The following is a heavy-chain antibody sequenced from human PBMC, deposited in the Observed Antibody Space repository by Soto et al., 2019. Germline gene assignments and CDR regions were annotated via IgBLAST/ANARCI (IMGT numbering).Heavy chain of an antibody. V-gene: IGHV1-3*01. CDR1: GYTFTSYA. Sequence: QVQLVQSGAEVKKPGASVKVSCKASGYTFTSYAMHWVRQAPGQRLEWMGWINAGNGNTKYSQKFQGRVTITRDTSARTAYMELSSLRSEDTAVYYCARDRMNSSGWRGWFDPWGQGTLVTVSS. D-gene: IGHD6-19*01. CDR2: INAGNGNT. CDR3: ARDRMNSSGWRGWFDP. J-gene: IGHJ5*02.